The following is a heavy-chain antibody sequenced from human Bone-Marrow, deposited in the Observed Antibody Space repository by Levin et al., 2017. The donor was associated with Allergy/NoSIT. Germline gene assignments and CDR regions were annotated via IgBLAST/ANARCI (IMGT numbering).Heavy chain of an antibody. Sequence: GGSLRLSCAASGFTFSSYEMNWVRQAPGKGLEWISYISTSGSTVYYADSVKGRFTISRDNAKNSLYLKMNTLRAEDTAVYYCAREWIHLSSAYFTDYWGQGTLVTVAS. D-gene: IGHD3-22*01. CDR2: ISTSGSTV. V-gene: IGHV3-48*03. CDR1: GFTFSSYE. J-gene: IGHJ4*02. CDR3: AREWIHLSSAYFTDY.